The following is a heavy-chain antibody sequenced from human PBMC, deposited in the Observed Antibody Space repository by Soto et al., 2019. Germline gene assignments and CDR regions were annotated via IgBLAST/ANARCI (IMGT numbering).Heavy chain of an antibody. V-gene: IGHV2-5*02. D-gene: IGHD2-15*01. J-gene: IGHJ4*02. Sequence: QITLKESGPTLVKPTQTLTLTCSFSGFSLSTTGVAVGWIRQPPGKALECLVLIYWDDDKRYSPSLKSRLTITRDTSKNQVVLTMTDMDPVDTATYYCAHRVDYRGSWNTGYCDYWGQGTLVTVSS. CDR2: IYWDDDK. CDR3: AHRVDYRGSWNTGYCDY. CDR1: GFSLSTTGVA.